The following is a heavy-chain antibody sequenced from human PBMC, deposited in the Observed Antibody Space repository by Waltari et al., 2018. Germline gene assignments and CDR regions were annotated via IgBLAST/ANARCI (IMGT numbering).Heavy chain of an antibody. V-gene: IGHV4-4*07. CDR2: IYTSGTSGST. Sequence: QVQLQESGPGLVKASETLSLTCTASGGSLSSHYWTWTRQPAGKGLEWIGRIYTSGTSGSTNYNPSLKSRVTMSVDTSKNQFSLKLSSVTAADTAVYYCARDLRDTAMITAFDIWGQGTMVTVSS. CDR1: GGSLSSHY. CDR3: ARDLRDTAMITAFDI. D-gene: IGHD5-18*01. J-gene: IGHJ3*02.